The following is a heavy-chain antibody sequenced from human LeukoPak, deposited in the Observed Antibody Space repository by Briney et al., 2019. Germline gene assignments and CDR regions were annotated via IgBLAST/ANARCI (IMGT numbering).Heavy chain of an antibody. V-gene: IGHV3-30*04. CDR3: ARDTLRADDYYFDY. CDR2: ISYDGSNK. J-gene: IGHJ4*02. Sequence: PGGSLRLSCAASGFTFSSYAMHWVRQAPGKVLEWVAVISYDGSNKYYADSVKGRFTISRDNSKNTLYLQMNSLRAEDTAVYYCARDTLRADDYYFDYWGQGTLVTVSS. CDR1: GFTFSSYA. D-gene: IGHD1-1*01.